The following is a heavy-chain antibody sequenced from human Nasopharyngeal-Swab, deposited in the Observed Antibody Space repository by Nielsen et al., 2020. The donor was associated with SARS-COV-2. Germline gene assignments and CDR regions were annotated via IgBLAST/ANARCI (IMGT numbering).Heavy chain of an antibody. CDR2: INHSGST. V-gene: IGHV4-34*01. CDR3: ARVRRGLTNWYFDL. J-gene: IGHJ2*01. D-gene: IGHD1/OR15-1a*01. CDR1: GGSFSGYY. Sequence: SEPLSPTCAVYGGSFSGYYWSWIRQPPGKGLEWIGEINHSGSTNYNPSLKSRVTVSVDTSKNQFSLKLSSVTAADTAVYYCARVRRGLTNWYFDLWGRGTLVTVSS.